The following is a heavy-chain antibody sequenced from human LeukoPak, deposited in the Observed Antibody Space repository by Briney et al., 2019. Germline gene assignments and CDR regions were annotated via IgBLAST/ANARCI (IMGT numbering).Heavy chain of an antibody. D-gene: IGHD6-19*01. CDR1: GFTFSSYV. V-gene: IGHV3-23*01. J-gene: IGHJ6*03. Sequence: GGSLRLSCAASGFTFSSYVMSWVRQAPGKGLEWVSAISDSGGSTYYADSVKGRFTISRDNSKNTLYLQMNSLRAEDTAVYYCAKDMGRGSGWYVSYYYYYMDVWGKGTTVTISS. CDR3: AKDMGRGSGWYVSYYYYYMDV. CDR2: ISDSGGST.